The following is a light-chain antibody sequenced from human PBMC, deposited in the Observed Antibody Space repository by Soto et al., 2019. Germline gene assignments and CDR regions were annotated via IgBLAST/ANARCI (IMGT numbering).Light chain of an antibody. CDR1: SSNVGINN. V-gene: IGLV1-47*01. CDR3: AALDDSLSGRV. Sequence: QLVLAQPPSASGTPGQRVIISCSGSSSNVGINNVYWYQQFPGTAPKLLIYRNDQRPSGVPDRFSGSKSGTSASLAISGLRSEDEADYYCAALDDSLSGRVFGGGTKLTVL. J-gene: IGLJ3*02. CDR2: RND.